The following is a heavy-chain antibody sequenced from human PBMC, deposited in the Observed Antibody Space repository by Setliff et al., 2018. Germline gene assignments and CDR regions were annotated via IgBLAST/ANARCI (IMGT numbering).Heavy chain of an antibody. V-gene: IGHV4-4*07. J-gene: IGHJ6*03. CDR3: AREQWLDPPGYYYMDV. Sequence: PSETLSLTCSVSGGSINEYYWSWFRQPAGKGLEWIGRIYSDENTDYNPSLKSRVTMSADTSKNQFSLKLNSVTAADMAVYYCAREQWLDPPGYYYMDVWAKGTTVTVSS. CDR1: GGSINEYY. D-gene: IGHD6-19*01. CDR2: IYSDENT.